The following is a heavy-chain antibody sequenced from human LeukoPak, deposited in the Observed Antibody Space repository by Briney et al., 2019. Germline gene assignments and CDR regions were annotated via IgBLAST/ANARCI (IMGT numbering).Heavy chain of an antibody. CDR2: LCYDGSNK. CDR1: RFTFSRYG. D-gene: IGHD3-3*01. V-gene: IGHV3-33*06. Sequence: PGGTLGLSCAASRFTFSRYGMQWVPQAPGKGRVGVVVLCYDGSNKYYADSVKGRFTIYRDNSKNRLYLQRNSLRGEDTAVYYCAKLQGVVLRFLEWSLDGFDIWGQGTMVTVSS. J-gene: IGHJ3*02. CDR3: AKLQGVVLRFLEWSLDGFDI.